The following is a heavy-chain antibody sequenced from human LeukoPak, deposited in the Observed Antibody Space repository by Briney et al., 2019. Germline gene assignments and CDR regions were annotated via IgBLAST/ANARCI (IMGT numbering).Heavy chain of an antibody. V-gene: IGHV3-30*04. Sequence: GRSLRLSCAASGFTFSSYAMHWVRQAPGKGLEWVAVISYDGSNKYYADSVKGRFTISRDNSKNMLYLQMNSLRAEDTAVYYCARASDGTEDYWGQGTLVTVSS. CDR3: ARASDGTEDY. D-gene: IGHD5-18*01. CDR1: GFTFSSYA. CDR2: ISYDGSNK. J-gene: IGHJ4*02.